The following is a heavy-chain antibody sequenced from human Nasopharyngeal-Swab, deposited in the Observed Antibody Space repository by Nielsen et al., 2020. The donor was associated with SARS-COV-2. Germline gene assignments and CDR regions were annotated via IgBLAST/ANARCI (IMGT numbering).Heavy chain of an antibody. CDR1: GFTFSSYW. V-gene: IGHV3-7*01. Sequence: GESLKISCAASGFTFSSYWMSWVRQAPGKGLEWVANIKQDGGEKYYVDSVKGRFTISRDNAKNSLYLQMNSLRAEDTAVYYCARDSTTVVEGGGYYYYGMDVWGQGTTVTVSS. CDR3: ARDSTTVVEGGGYYYYGMDV. D-gene: IGHD4-23*01. J-gene: IGHJ6*02. CDR2: IKQDGGEK.